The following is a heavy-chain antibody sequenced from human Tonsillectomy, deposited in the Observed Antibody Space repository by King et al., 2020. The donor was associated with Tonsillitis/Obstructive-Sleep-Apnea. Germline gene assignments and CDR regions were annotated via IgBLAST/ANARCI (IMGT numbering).Heavy chain of an antibody. J-gene: IGHJ4*02. CDR3: TRPISCSGGSCYSYYFDY. D-gene: IGHD2-15*01. Sequence: VQLVESGGGLVKPGRSLRLSCTASGFTFGDYAMSWFRQAPGKGLEWVGFIRSKAYGGTTEYAASVKGRFTISRDDSKSIAYLQMNSLKTEDTAVYYCTRPISCSGGSCYSYYFDYWGQGTLVTVSS. V-gene: IGHV3-49*05. CDR1: GFTFGDYA. CDR2: IRSKAYGGTT.